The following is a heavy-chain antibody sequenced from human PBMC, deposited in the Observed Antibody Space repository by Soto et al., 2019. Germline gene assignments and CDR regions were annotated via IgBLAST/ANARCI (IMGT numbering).Heavy chain of an antibody. CDR1: GFSFSNYN. J-gene: IGHJ4*02. D-gene: IGHD3-3*01. CDR3: ARDFGHGYYLDY. CDR2: ITDSSDTV. V-gene: IGHV3-48*02. Sequence: GGSLRLSCVASGFSFSNYNMNWVRQAPGKGLEWVSYITDSSDTVHYADSVRGRFTISRDNAESSLYLQMNSLRDENTAVYFCARDFGHGYYLDYWGRGTLVTVSS.